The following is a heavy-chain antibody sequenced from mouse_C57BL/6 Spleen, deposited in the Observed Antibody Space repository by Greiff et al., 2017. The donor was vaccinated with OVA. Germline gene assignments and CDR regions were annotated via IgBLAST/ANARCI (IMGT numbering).Heavy chain of an antibody. D-gene: IGHD2-3*01. V-gene: IGHV1-82*01. Sequence: VQLQQPGPELVKPGASVKISCKASGYAFSSSWMNWVKQRPGKGLEWIGRIYPGAGDTNYNGKFKGKATLTADKSSSTAYMQLSSLTSEDSAVYFGARGVFDGPTCDDWGQGTTLTVSS. J-gene: IGHJ2*01. CDR3: ARGVFDGPTCDD. CDR2: IYPGAGDT. CDR1: GYAFSSSW.